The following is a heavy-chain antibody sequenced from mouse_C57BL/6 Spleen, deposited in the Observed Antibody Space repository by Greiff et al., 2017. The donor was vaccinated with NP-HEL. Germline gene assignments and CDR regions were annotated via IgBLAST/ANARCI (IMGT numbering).Heavy chain of an antibody. J-gene: IGHJ2*01. D-gene: IGHD4-1*01. CDR2: LWSGGST. V-gene: IGHV2-4*01. CDR3: AKNGKLGLFDY. CDR1: CFSLTSYG. Sequence: QVQLQQSGPGLVQPSQSLSITCTVSCFSLTSYGLHLVRQPPGTFLSLLGVLWSGGSTDSHAAFISRLSISKDNSKSQVFFKMNSLQADDTAIYYCAKNGKLGLFDYWGQGTTLTVSS.